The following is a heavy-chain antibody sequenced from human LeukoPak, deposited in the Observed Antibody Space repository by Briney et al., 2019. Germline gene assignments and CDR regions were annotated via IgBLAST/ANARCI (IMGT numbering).Heavy chain of an antibody. CDR2: INPSGGST. Sequence: ASVKVSCKASGYTFTIYYMHWVRQAPGQGLEWMGIINPSGGSTSYAQKFQGRVTMTRDMSTSTVYMDLSSLRSEDTAVYYCAREEAAGIQGWFDPWGQGTLVTVSS. J-gene: IGHJ5*02. V-gene: IGHV1-46*01. CDR3: AREEAAGIQGWFDP. D-gene: IGHD6-13*01. CDR1: GYTFTIYY.